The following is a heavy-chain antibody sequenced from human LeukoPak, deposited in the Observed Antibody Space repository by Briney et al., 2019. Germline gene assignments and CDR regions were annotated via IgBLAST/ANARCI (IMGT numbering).Heavy chain of an antibody. J-gene: IGHJ4*02. CDR2: IRYGGSNK. CDR3: ARSKEPIPFYGDYPADYFDY. Sequence: RGSLRLSCAASGFSFSSNWMSWVRQAPGKGLEWVAFIRYGGSNKYYVDSVKGRFTISRDDSRNTLYLQMNSLRPEDTAVYYCARSKEPIPFYGDYPADYFDYWGQGTLVTVSS. D-gene: IGHD4-17*01. CDR1: GFSFSSNW. V-gene: IGHV3-30*02.